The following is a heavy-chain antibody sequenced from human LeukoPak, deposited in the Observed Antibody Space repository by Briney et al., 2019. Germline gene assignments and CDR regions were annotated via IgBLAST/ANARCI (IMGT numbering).Heavy chain of an antibody. D-gene: IGHD3-3*01. V-gene: IGHV3-23*01. CDR2: ISGSGGST. J-gene: IGHJ5*01. CDR1: GFTFSSYA. Sequence: GGSLRLSCAASGFTFSSYAMSWVRQAPGKGLEWVSAISGSGGSTYYADSVKGRFTISRDNSKNTLYLQMNSLRVEDTGVYYCAKSGAPYYDFWSGYYNNWLDSWGQGILVTVSS. CDR3: AKSGAPYYDFWSGYYNNWLDS.